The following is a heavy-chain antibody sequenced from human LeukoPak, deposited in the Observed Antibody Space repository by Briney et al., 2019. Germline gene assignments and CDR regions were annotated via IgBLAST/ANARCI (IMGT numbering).Heavy chain of an antibody. V-gene: IGHV3-23*01. D-gene: IGHD3-10*01. CDR3: AREEFGKIYFDY. Sequence: PGGSLRLSCTASKFTLRSYGMSWVRQAPGKGLEWVSFISGTGLSTYYADSVKGRFTVSRDNSKNTLYLQMNSLRAEDTAVYYCAREEFGKIYFDYWGQGTLVTVSS. CDR2: ISGTGLST. J-gene: IGHJ4*02. CDR1: KFTLRSYG.